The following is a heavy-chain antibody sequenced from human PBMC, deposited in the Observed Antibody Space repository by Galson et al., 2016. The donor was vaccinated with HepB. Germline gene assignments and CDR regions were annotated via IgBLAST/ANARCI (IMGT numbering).Heavy chain of an antibody. CDR2: INPIFGTG. CDR3: ARDPLFDY. CDR1: GYTFTNYG. J-gene: IGHJ4*02. Sequence: SVKVSCKASGYTFTNYGISWVRQAPGQGFEWMGGINPIFGTGNNAQKFQGRVTITADESTSTAYMELSSLRSEDTAVYYCARDPLFDYWGQGTLVTVSS. V-gene: IGHV1-69*13.